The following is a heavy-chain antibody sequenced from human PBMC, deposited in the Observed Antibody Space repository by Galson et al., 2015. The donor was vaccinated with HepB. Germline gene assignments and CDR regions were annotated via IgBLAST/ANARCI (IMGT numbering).Heavy chain of an antibody. D-gene: IGHD3-3*01. Sequence: SLRLSCAASGFTFSSYSMNWVRQAPGKGLEWVSYISSSSSTIYYADSVKGRFTISRDNAKNSLYLQMNSLRAEDTAVYYCARDGVETGYDFWSGYFTYSSKNNAFDIWGQGTMVTVSP. CDR2: ISSSSSTI. CDR1: GFTFSSYS. CDR3: ARDGVETGYDFWSGYFTYSSKNNAFDI. J-gene: IGHJ3*02. V-gene: IGHV3-48*01.